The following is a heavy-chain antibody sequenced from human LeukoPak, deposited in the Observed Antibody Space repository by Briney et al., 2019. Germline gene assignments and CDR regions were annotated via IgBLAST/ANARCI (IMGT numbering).Heavy chain of an antibody. CDR1: GGSISSYY. J-gene: IGHJ3*02. CDR2: IYTSGST. D-gene: IGHD3-22*01. CDR3: ARGNYYDSRTYYRAFDI. V-gene: IGHV4-4*07. Sequence: SETLSLTCTVSGGSISSYYWSWIRQPAGKGLEWIGRIYTSGSTNYNPSLKSRVTISVDTSKNQFSLKLNAVTAADTAVYYCARGNYYDSRTYYRAFDIWGLGTMVSVSS.